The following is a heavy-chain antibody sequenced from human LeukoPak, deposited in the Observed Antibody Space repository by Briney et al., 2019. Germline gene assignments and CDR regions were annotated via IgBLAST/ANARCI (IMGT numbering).Heavy chain of an antibody. J-gene: IGHJ6*03. CDR3: ARGPPRGKYYYMDV. Sequence: GGSLRLSCAASGFTFSSFDMHWVRQPTGQGLEWVSTIGTASDTYYPGSVEGRFTLSRDNAKSLLYLQMNSLAAGETAVYYCARGPPRGKYYYMDVWGKGPTVTVSS. D-gene: IGHD1-1*01. CDR1: GFTFSSFD. CDR2: IGTASDT. V-gene: IGHV3-13*01.